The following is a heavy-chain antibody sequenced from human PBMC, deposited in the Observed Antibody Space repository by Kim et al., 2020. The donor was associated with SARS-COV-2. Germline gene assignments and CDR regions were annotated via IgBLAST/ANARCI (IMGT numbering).Heavy chain of an antibody. D-gene: IGHD6-6*01. J-gene: IGHJ5*02. Sequence: DSVKGRFTISRDNAKNSLYLQMNSLRAEDTAVYYCARDREYSSSAGWFDPWGQGTLVTVSS. CDR3: ARDREYSSSAGWFDP. V-gene: IGHV3-21*01.